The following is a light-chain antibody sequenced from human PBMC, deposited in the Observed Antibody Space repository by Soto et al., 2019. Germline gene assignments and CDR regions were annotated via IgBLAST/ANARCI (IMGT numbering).Light chain of an antibody. Sequence: EIVLTQSPATLSLSPGERATLSCRASQSVSSYLAWYQQKPGQAPRPLIYDASNRATGIPARFSGSGSGTDFTLTISSLDAEYFAVYYCQQRNNPFTFGPGTKVDIK. J-gene: IGKJ3*01. CDR2: DAS. V-gene: IGKV3-11*01. CDR3: QQRNNPFT. CDR1: QSVSSY.